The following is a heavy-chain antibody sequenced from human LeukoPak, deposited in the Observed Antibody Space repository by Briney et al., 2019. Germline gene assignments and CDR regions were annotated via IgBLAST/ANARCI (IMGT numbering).Heavy chain of an antibody. Sequence: PGGSLRLPCAASGFTFSSYAMSWVRQAPGKGLEWVSAISGSGGSTYYADSEKGRFTISRDNSKNTLYLQMNSLRAEDTAVYYCAKMAHARHYFDYWGQGTLVTVSS. V-gene: IGHV3-23*01. CDR3: AKMAHARHYFDY. D-gene: IGHD5-24*01. CDR2: ISGSGGST. CDR1: GFTFSSYA. J-gene: IGHJ4*02.